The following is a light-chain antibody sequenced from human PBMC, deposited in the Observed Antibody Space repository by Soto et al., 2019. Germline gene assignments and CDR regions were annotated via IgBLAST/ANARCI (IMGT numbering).Light chain of an antibody. CDR3: AAWDDSLNGHV. CDR2: TTN. J-gene: IGLJ1*01. Sequence: QSALAQPHSASGTPGQRVTISCSGSSSNIGTSSVHWFQQLPGTAPKLLISTTNQRPSGVPERFSGSKSGTSASLAISGLQSEDAADYYCAAWDDSLNGHVFGTGTKVTVL. CDR1: SSNIGTSS. V-gene: IGLV1-44*01.